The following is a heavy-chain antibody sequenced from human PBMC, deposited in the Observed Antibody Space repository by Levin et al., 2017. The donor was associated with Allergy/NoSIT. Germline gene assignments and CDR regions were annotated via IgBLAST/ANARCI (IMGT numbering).Heavy chain of an antibody. CDR2: INPNSGGT. J-gene: IGHJ4*02. V-gene: IGHV1-2*02. CDR1: GYTFTGYY. Sequence: PAASVKVSCKASGYTFTGYYMHWVRQAPGQGLEWMGWINPNSGGTNYAQKFQGRVTMTRDTSISTAYMELSRLRSDDTAVYYCARAVGYCSGGSCYSTDYWGQGTLVTVSS. CDR3: ARAVGYCSGGSCYSTDY. D-gene: IGHD2-15*01.